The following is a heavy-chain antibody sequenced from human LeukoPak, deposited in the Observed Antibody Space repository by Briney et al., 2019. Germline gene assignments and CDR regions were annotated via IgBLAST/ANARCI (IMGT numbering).Heavy chain of an antibody. CDR1: GYTFSGYH. J-gene: IGHJ4*02. CDR3: ARVSDPSWGYFDY. V-gene: IGHV1-18*01. D-gene: IGHD7-27*01. CDR2: ISACNGNT. Sequence: ASVKVSCKASGYTFSGYHVHWVRQAPGQGLEWMGWISACNGNTNYAQKLQGRVTMTTDTSTSTAYMELRSLRSDDTAVYYCARVSDPSWGYFDYWGQGTLVTVSS.